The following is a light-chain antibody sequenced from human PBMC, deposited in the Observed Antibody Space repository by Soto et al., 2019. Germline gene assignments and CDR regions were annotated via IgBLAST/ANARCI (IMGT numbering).Light chain of an antibody. CDR2: VAS. Sequence: DIQLTQSPSFLSASVGDRVTITCRACQGISNYLAWYQQKPGKAPKLLIYVASTLQSGVPPRFSGSGSETEFALTISSLQPEDFATYYCQQDNRYPLTFGGGTKVEIK. CDR1: QGISNY. CDR3: QQDNRYPLT. J-gene: IGKJ4*01. V-gene: IGKV1-9*01.